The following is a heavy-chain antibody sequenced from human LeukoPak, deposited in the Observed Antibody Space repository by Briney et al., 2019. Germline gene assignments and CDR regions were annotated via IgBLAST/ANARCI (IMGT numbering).Heavy chain of an antibody. J-gene: IGHJ3*02. CDR2: IIPIFGTA. CDR1: GYTFTSYG. CDR3: ARVSYCGGDCYSFSHAFDI. V-gene: IGHV1-69*13. D-gene: IGHD2-21*02. Sequence: SVKVSCKASGYTFTSYGISWVRQAPGQGLEWMGGIIPIFGTANYAQKFQGRVTITADESTSTAYMELSSLRSEDTAVYYCARVSYCGGDCYSFSHAFDIWGQGTMVTVSS.